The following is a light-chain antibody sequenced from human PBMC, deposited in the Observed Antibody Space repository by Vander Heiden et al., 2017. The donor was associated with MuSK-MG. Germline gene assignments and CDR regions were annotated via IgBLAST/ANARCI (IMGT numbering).Light chain of an antibody. Sequence: IVMTQSPCTLSVSPGESPTLSFRASQNVKNNLAWYQQKPGQAPRVVIYDASTRAAGIPGRFSGSGSGTEFTLTISGLQSEDSAVYYCQQYNSWPLTFGGGTKVEIK. J-gene: IGKJ4*01. CDR1: QNVKNN. CDR3: QQYNSWPLT. V-gene: IGKV3-15*01. CDR2: DAS.